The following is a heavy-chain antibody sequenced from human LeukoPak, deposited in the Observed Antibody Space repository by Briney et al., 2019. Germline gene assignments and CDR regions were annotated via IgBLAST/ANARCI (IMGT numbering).Heavy chain of an antibody. CDR1: GFTFSSYW. Sequence: PGGSLRLSCAASGFTFSSYWMSWVRQAPGRGLEWVANIKQDGSEKYYVDSVKGRFTISRDNAQNSLYLQMNSLRAEDTAVYYCARVAVTPILYYYYYYMDVWGKGTTVTVSS. CDR3: ARVAVTPILYYYYYYMDV. CDR2: IKQDGSEK. V-gene: IGHV3-7*01. D-gene: IGHD2-21*02. J-gene: IGHJ6*03.